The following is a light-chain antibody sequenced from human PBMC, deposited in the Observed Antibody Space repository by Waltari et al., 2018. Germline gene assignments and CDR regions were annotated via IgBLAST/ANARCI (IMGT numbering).Light chain of an antibody. Sequence: DIVLTQPPLSLPVTLGEPASISCRSSQSLLDSEDGNTYLEWYLQKPGQSPQLLIYEVSNRASGVPDRFSGSGSDTDFTLKISRVEAEDVGVYHCMQALEFPWTFGQGTKVEIK. CDR2: EVS. J-gene: IGKJ1*01. V-gene: IGKV2-40*01. CDR1: QSLLDSEDGNTY. CDR3: MQALEFPWT.